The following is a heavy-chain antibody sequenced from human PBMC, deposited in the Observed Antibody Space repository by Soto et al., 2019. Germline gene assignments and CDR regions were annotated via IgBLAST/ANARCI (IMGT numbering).Heavy chain of an antibody. J-gene: IGHJ6*02. CDR3: AGGVGFGYYDYHMDL. D-gene: IGHD3-16*01. CDR2: MYYSGRA. Sequence: SETLSLTCTVSGNSVTSVSDYWSWIRQPPGKGLEWIGYMYYSGRAAYSPSLGSRVTISIDTSKNQFSLKLTSVTAADTAVYYCAGGVGFGYYDYHMDLWGQGTTVTVSS. V-gene: IGHV4-61*01. CDR1: GNSVTSVSDY.